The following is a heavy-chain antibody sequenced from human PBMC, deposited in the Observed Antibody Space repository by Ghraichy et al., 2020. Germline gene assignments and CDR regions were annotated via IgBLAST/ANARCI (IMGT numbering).Heavy chain of an antibody. CDR3: ARDAAEYYDYVWGSYRYGAFDI. CDR1: GGSVSSGSYY. CDR2: IYYSGST. V-gene: IGHV4-61*01. J-gene: IGHJ3*02. D-gene: IGHD3-16*02. Sequence: SETLSLTCTVSGGSVSSGSYYWSWIRQPPGKGLEWIGYIYYSGSTNYNPSLKSRVTISVDTSKNQFSLKLSSVTAADTAVYYCARDAAEYYDYVWGSYRYGAFDIWGQGTMVTVSS.